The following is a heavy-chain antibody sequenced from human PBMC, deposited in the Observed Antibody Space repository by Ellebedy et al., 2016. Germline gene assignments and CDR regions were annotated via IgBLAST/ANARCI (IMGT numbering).Heavy chain of an antibody. CDR1: GFTFSSYG. CDR3: VTRHNGAFDF. CDR2: ISYDGSNK. D-gene: IGHD1-14*01. J-gene: IGHJ3*01. Sequence: GESLKISXAASGFTFSSYGMHWVRQAPGKGLEWVAVISYDGSNKYYADSVKGRFTISRDNSKKTLYLQMSGLGAEDTAVYYCVTRHNGAFDFWGQGTMVTVSS. V-gene: IGHV3-30*03.